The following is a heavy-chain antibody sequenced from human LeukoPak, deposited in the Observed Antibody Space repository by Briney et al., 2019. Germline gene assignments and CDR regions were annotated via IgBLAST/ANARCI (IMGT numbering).Heavy chain of an antibody. J-gene: IGHJ6*02. CDR1: GYTFTTYG. CDR2: ISAYNGNT. D-gene: IGHD3-10*01. Sequence: ASVKVSCKASGYTFTTYGITWVRQAPGQGLEWMGWISAYNGNTNYVQKLQGRVTMTTDTSTSTAYMELRSLRSDDTAVYYCARDVRNCYGSGSCGYYYGMDVWGQGTTVTVSS. V-gene: IGHV1-18*01. CDR3: ARDVRNCYGSGSCGYYYGMDV.